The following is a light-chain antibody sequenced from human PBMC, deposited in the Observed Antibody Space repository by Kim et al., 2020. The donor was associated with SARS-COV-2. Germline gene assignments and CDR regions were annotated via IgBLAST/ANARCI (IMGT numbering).Light chain of an antibody. CDR3: QQYDGYSLT. V-gene: IGKV1-5*01. Sequence: ASVGDRVPLPCRASQSVGYWLAWYQQKPGKAPKLLIYDASSSESGVPSRFSGSGSGTEFTLTISSLQPDDFATYYCQQYDGYSLTFGGGTKVDIK. J-gene: IGKJ4*01. CDR2: DAS. CDR1: QSVGYW.